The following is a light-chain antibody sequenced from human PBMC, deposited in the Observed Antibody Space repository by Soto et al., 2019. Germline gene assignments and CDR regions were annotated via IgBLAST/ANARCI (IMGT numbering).Light chain of an antibody. Sequence: QSVLTQPPSVSGAPGQRVTISCTGSSSDIGAGYDVHWYQQLPGTAPKLLIYGNNNRPSGVPDRFSGSKSGTSASLAITGLQAEDEADYYCQSYDSSLSGYVFGTGTKLNVL. CDR3: QSYDSSLSGYV. CDR2: GNN. V-gene: IGLV1-40*01. J-gene: IGLJ1*01. CDR1: SSDIGAGYD.